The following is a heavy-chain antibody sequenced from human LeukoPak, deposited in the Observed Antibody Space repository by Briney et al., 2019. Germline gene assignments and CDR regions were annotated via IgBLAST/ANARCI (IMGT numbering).Heavy chain of an antibody. CDR2: ISSSGYYV. J-gene: IGHJ4*02. D-gene: IGHD6-6*01. CDR3: ARDLVSRSNY. V-gene: IGHV3-21*01. Sequence: GGSLRLSCAASGFTFSNAWMSWVRQAPGKGLEWVSSISSSGYYVYYADSVKGRFTISRDNAKNSLYLQMNSLRAEDTAVYYCARDLVSRSNYWGQGTPVTVSS. CDR1: GFTFSNAW.